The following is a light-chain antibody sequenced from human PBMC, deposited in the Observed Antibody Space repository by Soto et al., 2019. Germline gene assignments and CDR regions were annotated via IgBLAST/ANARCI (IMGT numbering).Light chain of an antibody. J-gene: IGKJ1*01. CDR3: QQYNSYST. Sequence: DIQMTQSPSTLSASVGDRVTITCRASQSISSWLAWYQQKPGKAPKLLIYDASSLESGVPSRFSGSGSGTELTLTISSLQPDDFATYYCQQYNSYSTFGQGTRWIS. V-gene: IGKV1-5*01. CDR2: DAS. CDR1: QSISSW.